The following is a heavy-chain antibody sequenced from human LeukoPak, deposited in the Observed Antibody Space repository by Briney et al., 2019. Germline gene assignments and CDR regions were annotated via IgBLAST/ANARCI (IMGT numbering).Heavy chain of an antibody. CDR2: ISSSSTYI. CDR3: ARHVYPYGMDV. J-gene: IGHJ6*02. Sequence: PGGSLRLSCAASGFTFSSYSMNWVRQAPGKGLEWVSSISSSSTYIYYADSMKGRFTISRDNAKNSLYLQMNSLRAEDTAVYYCARHVYPYGMDVWGQGTMVTVSS. D-gene: IGHD3-10*02. CDR1: GFTFSSYS. V-gene: IGHV3-21*01.